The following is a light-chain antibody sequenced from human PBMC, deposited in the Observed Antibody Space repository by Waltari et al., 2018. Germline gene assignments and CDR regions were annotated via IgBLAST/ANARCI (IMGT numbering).Light chain of an antibody. CDR3: QQYGSSVLYT. CDR1: QSVLNRSKNKND. Sequence: DIVMNQSPDSLAVSLGERATITCKSSQSVLNRSKNKNDLAWYQHKPGQPPKLLIYWASTRESGVPDRFGGSGSGTDFTLTISRLEPDDSAVYYCQQYGSSVLYTFGQGTKLEIK. J-gene: IGKJ2*01. CDR2: WAS. V-gene: IGKV4-1*01.